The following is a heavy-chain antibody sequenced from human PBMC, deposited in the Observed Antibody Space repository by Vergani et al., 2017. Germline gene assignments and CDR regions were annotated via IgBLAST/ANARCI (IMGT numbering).Heavy chain of an antibody. CDR1: GFTFKHYA. D-gene: IGHD5-12*01. V-gene: IGHV3-23*01. Sequence: EVQLLESGGDLVQPGGSLRLSCAASGFTFKHYAMNWVRQAPGKGLEWVSGISGSGGSTSYAGSVKGRFTISRDSSKNTLYLQMNSLSAGDTAVYYCAKANPRNSGYDYLCYYPAVDVLGQGTTGTGSS. CDR2: ISGSGGST. J-gene: IGHJ6*02. CDR3: AKANPRNSGYDYLCYYPAVDV.